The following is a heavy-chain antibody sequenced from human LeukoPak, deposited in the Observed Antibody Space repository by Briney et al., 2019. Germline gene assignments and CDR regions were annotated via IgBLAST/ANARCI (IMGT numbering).Heavy chain of an antibody. CDR3: ARIREWASTVGAFDY. CDR2: INPNIGGT. CDR1: GYTFTAYY. D-gene: IGHD4-23*01. Sequence: ASVKVSCKASGYTFTAYYVHWVRQAPGQGLEWMGWINPNIGGTNYAQKFQGRVTMTRDTSISTAYMGLSRPRSDDTTVYYCARIREWASTVGAFDYWGQGALVTVSS. J-gene: IGHJ4*01. V-gene: IGHV1-2*02.